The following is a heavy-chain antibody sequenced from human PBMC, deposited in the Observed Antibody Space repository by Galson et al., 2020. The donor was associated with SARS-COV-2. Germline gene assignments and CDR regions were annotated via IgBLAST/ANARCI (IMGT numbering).Heavy chain of an antibody. CDR1: GGSFSGYY. V-gene: IGHV4-34*01. CDR3: ARPNGGYCSGGTCYRGLFDY. D-gene: IGHD2-15*01. J-gene: IGHJ4*01. Sequence: SETLSLTCAVYGGSFSGYYWSWIRQPPGKGLEWIGEINHSGSTNYNPPLKSRLTISVDTSKNQFSLKLSSVIAADTAVYYCARPNGGYCSGGTCYRGLFDYWGHGTLVTVSS. CDR2: INHSGST.